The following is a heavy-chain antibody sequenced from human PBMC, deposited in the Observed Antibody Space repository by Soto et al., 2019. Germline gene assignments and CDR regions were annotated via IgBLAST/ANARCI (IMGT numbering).Heavy chain of an antibody. CDR1: KLTFSSYW. CDR2: IKQDGSEK. V-gene: IGHV3-7*01. D-gene: IGHD3-16*01. J-gene: IGHJ4*02. Sequence: EVQLVESGGGLVQPGGSLRLSCAASKLTFSSYWMNWVRQAPGKGLEWVANIKQDGSEKYYVDSVKGRFTISRDNAKNALYLQMNSLRAEDTAVYYCAGGGGWVIDSWGQGALVTVSS. CDR3: AGGGGWVIDS.